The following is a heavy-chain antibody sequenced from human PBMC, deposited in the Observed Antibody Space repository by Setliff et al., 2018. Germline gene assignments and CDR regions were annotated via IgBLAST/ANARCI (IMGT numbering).Heavy chain of an antibody. V-gene: IGHV4-34*01. CDR1: GGSLSTYY. J-gene: IGHJ5*02. Sequence: PSETLSLTCAVYGGSLSTYYWIWIRQPPGKGLEWIGEINHSGSTNYNPSLKSRVTISVDTSKNQFSLKLSSVTAADTALYYCTVYWCARDRRITVIRGVMTSFDPWGQGTLVTVSS. CDR2: INHSGST. CDR3: TVYWCARDRRITVIRGVMTSFDP. D-gene: IGHD3-10*01.